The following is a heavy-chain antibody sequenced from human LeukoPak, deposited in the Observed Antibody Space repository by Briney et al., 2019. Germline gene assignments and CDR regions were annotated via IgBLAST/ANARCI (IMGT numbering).Heavy chain of an antibody. CDR3: AKRSDYGGDGRYFDY. Sequence: PGGSLRLSCAASGFTFSSNGMSCVRQAPGKGLEWVSAISGSGGSTYYADSVKGRFTIYRDNAKNTLYLQTNSLRAEDTAVYYCAKRSDYGGDGRYFDYWGQGSLVTVSS. V-gene: IGHV3-23*01. D-gene: IGHD4-23*01. J-gene: IGHJ4*02. CDR1: GFTFSSNG. CDR2: ISGSGGST.